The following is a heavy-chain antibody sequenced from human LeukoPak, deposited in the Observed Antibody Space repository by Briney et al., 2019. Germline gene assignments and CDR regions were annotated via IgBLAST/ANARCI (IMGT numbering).Heavy chain of an antibody. CDR1: GYTFTSYY. Sequence: ASVKVSCKASGYTFTSYYMHWVRQAPGQGLEWVGIINPSGDPTTYAQKFQGRVTMTSDMSTSTVYMELSSLRSEDTAVYYCARALEVDGGSDYWGQGTLVTVSS. J-gene: IGHJ4*02. CDR2: INPSGDPT. V-gene: IGHV1-46*01. D-gene: IGHD3-16*01. CDR3: ARALEVDGGSDY.